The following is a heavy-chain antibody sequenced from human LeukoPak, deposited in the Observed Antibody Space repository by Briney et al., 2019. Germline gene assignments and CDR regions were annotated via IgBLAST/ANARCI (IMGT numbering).Heavy chain of an antibody. J-gene: IGHJ3*02. V-gene: IGHV3-48*03. CDR3: TTSPSRSPFHI. CDR1: GFTFSSYE. CDR2: ISSNGSTI. Sequence: GGSLRLSCAASGFTFSSYEMNWARQAPGKGLEWVSYISSNGSTIYYADSVKGRFTISRDNAKNSLYLQMNSLRAEDTALYYCTTSPSRSPFHIWGQGTMVTVSS.